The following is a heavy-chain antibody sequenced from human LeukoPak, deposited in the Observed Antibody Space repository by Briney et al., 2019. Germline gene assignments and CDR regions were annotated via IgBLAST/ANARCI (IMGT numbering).Heavy chain of an antibody. CDR2: IYYSGST. CDR1: GGSISSGGYY. Sequence: PSQTLSLTCTVSGGSISSGGYYWSWIRQHPGKGLEWIGYIYYSGSTYYNPSLKSRVTISVDTSKNQFSLKLSSVTAADTAVYYCARAGGITWGTAKVDSSAEYFQHWGQGTLVTVSS. D-gene: IGHD3-16*01. V-gene: IGHV4-31*03. J-gene: IGHJ1*01. CDR3: ARAGGITWGTAKVDSSAEYFQH.